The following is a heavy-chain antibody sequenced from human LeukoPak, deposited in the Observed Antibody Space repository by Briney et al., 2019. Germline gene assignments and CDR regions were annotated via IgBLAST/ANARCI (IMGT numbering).Heavy chain of an antibody. CDR3: ARGVYDILAGYRPYFFDY. CDR2: TSSTSSYK. Sequence: GGSLRLSCAASGFSFGSYSMDWVRQAPGKGLEWVSSTSSTSSYKYYADSVKGRFTVSRGNAKNSLYLQMNSLRAEDTAVYYCARGVYDILAGYRPYFFDYWGQGTLVTVSS. V-gene: IGHV3-21*01. D-gene: IGHD3-9*01. CDR1: GFSFGSYS. J-gene: IGHJ4*02.